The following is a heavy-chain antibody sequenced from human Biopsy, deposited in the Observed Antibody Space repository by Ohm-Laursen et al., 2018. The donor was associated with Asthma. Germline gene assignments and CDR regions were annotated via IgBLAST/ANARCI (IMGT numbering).Heavy chain of an antibody. Sequence: SLRLSCTASGFTVSTNGMSWVRQPPGKGLEWVSVIYSGGGTNYADSVQGRVTISRDNSRNTLSLQMNSLRAEDTAVYYCSRAYGGSFFSGYFDIWGQGAMVTVSS. CDR3: SRAYGGSFFSGYFDI. J-gene: IGHJ3*02. CDR2: IYSGGGT. V-gene: IGHV3-53*01. D-gene: IGHD4-23*01. CDR1: GFTVSTNG.